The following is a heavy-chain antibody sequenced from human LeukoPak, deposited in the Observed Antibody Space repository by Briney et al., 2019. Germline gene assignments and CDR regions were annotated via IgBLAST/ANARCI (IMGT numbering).Heavy chain of an antibody. CDR2: IYWDGGTT. CDR3: ARTNCYYGSGFDY. D-gene: IGHD3-22*01. CDR1: GFTFGDYG. Sequence: PGGSLRLSCAASGFTFGDYGMSWVRQAPGKGLEWVSVIYWDGGTTCYAYSENGRSTFSGDNTKNSLYLQMKSLRTEETAFEYCARTNCYYGSGFDYWGQGTLVTVSS. J-gene: IGHJ4*02. V-gene: IGHV3-20*04.